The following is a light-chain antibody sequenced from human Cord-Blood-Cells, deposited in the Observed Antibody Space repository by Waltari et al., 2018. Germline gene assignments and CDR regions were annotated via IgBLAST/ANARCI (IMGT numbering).Light chain of an antibody. V-gene: IGKV1-9*01. CDR3: QQLNSYPPT. J-gene: IGKJ3*01. Sequence: IQLTQCPSSLSASVVDRVTITCRASQGISSYLAWYQQKPGKAPTLLIYAASTLQSGVPSRFSGSGSGTDFTLTISSLQPEDFATYYCQQLNSYPPTVGPGTKVDIK. CDR1: QGISSY. CDR2: AAS.